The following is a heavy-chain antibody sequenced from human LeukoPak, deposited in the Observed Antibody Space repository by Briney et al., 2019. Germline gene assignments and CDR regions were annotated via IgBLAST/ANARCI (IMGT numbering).Heavy chain of an antibody. CDR1: GFTFSSYA. CDR2: ISGSGGST. CDR3: AKSSSVRGSYYN. V-gene: IGHV3-23*01. J-gene: IGHJ4*02. Sequence: GGSLRLSSAASGFTFSSYAMSWVRQAPGKGLEWVSAISGSGGSTYYADSVKGRFTISRDNSKNTLYLQMNSLRAEDTAVYYCAKSSSVRGSYYNWGQGTLVTVSS. D-gene: IGHD1-26*01.